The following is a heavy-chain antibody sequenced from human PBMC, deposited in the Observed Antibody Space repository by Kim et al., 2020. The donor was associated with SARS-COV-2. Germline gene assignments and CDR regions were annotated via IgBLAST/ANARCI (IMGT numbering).Heavy chain of an antibody. Sequence: SETLSLTCTVSGGSISSYYWSWIRQPPGKGLEWIGYIYYSGSTNYNPSLKSRVTISVDTSKNQFSLKLSSVTAADTAVYYCARVGGGRSSSWSKGWFDSWGQGTLVTVSS. CDR1: GGSISSYY. D-gene: IGHD6-13*01. V-gene: IGHV4-59*01. CDR2: IYYSGST. J-gene: IGHJ5*01. CDR3: ARVGGGRSSSWSKGWFDS.